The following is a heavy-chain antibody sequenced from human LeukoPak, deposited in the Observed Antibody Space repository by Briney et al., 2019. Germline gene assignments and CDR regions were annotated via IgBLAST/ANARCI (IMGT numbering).Heavy chain of an antibody. CDR2: IYYSGST. CDR1: GGSISSYY. Sequence: PSETLSLTCTVSGGSISSYYWSWIRQPPGKGLEWIGYIYYSGSTNYNPSLKSRVTISVDTSKNQFSLKLSSVTAADTAVYYCARGKGHPIAAAGTDWYFDLWGRGTLVTVSS. J-gene: IGHJ2*01. CDR3: ARGKGHPIAAAGTDWYFDL. V-gene: IGHV4-59*01. D-gene: IGHD6-13*01.